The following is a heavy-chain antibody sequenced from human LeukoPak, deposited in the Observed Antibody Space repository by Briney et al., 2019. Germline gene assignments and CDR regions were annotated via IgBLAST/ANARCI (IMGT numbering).Heavy chain of an antibody. D-gene: IGHD6-13*01. V-gene: IGHV4-59*01. Sequence: SETLSLSCTVSGGSISSYYWSWIRQPPGKGLGWIGYIYHSGSTNYNPSLKSRVTISVDRSKNQFSLKLGSVTAADTAVYYCARATAGTGYYFDYWGPGTLVTVSS. J-gene: IGHJ4*02. CDR3: ARATAGTGYYFDY. CDR1: GGSISSYY. CDR2: IYHSGST.